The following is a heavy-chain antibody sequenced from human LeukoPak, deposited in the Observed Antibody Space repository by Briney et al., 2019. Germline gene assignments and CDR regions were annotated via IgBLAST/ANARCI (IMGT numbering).Heavy chain of an antibody. CDR3: ARDLGYYDSSGYRPQVPGRGMDV. CDR1: GFTFSNAW. CDR2: ISYDGSNK. D-gene: IGHD3-22*01. V-gene: IGHV3-30-3*01. J-gene: IGHJ6*02. Sequence: QSGGSLRLSCAASGFTFSNAWMNWVRQAPGKGLEWVAVISYDGSNKYYADSVKGRFTISRDNSKNTLYLQMNSLRAEDTAVYYCARDLGYYDSSGYRPQVPGRGMDVWGQGTTVTVSS.